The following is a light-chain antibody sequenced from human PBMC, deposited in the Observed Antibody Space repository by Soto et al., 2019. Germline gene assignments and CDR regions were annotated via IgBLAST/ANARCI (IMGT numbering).Light chain of an antibody. V-gene: IGLV4-69*01. J-gene: IGLJ2*01. CDR2: LNSDGSH. CDR1: SGHSSYA. CDR3: QAWGNGIVV. Sequence: QPVLTQSPSASASLGASVKLTCTLSSGHSSYAIAWHQQQPEKGPRYLMKLNSDGSHSKGDGIPDRFAGSSSGAERYLTISNLQSEDEADYCCQAWGNGIVVFGGGTTLTVL.